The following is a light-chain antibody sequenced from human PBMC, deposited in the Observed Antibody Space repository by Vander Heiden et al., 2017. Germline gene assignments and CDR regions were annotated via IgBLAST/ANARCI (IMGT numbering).Light chain of an antibody. CDR1: ALPKQY. J-gene: IGLJ2*01. Sequence: SYELTQPPQMSLSPAQTARITCSGDALPKQYAYWYQQKPGQAPVLVIYKDSERPSGIPERFSGSSSGTTVTLTISGVQAEDEADYYCQSADSSGTYVVFGGGTKLTVL. CDR2: KDS. CDR3: QSADSSGTYVV. V-gene: IGLV3-25*03.